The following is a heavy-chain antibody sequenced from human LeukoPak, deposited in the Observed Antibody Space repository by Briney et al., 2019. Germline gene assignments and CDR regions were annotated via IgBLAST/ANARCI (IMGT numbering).Heavy chain of an antibody. CDR2: ISYDGSNK. CDR3: AKDSGYSGYDPIPSFYDY. D-gene: IGHD5-12*01. Sequence: GGSLRLSCAASGFTFSSCGMLWVRQAPGKGLEWVADISYDGSNKYCADSVKGRFTISRDNSKNTLYLQMNSLRAEDTAVYYCAKDSGYSGYDPIPSFYDYWGQGTLVTVSS. CDR1: GFTFSSCG. J-gene: IGHJ4*02. V-gene: IGHV3-30*18.